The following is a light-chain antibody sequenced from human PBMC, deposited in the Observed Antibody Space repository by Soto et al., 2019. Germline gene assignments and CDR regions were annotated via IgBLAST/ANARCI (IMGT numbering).Light chain of an antibody. V-gene: IGKV1-5*03. CDR3: QQYNNQWT. CDR2: KAS. CDR1: QNVSNW. Sequence: DIPMTQSPSTLSAFVGDRVTITCRASQNVSNWLAWYQQKPGSAPELLIYKASYLQSGVPSRFSGSGSGTEFSLTVSSLQPDDSATYFCQQYNNQWTFGPGTRVEIK. J-gene: IGKJ1*01.